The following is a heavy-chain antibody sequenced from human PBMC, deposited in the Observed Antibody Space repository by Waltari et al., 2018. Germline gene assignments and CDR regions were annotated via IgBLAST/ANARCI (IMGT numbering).Heavy chain of an antibody. V-gene: IGHV4-59*01. J-gene: IGHJ6*03. Sequence: QVQLQESGPGLVKPSETLSLTCTVSGGPISSYYWSWIRQPPGQGLEWIGYIYYSGSTNYNPSLKSRVTISVDTSKNQFSLKLSSVTAADTAVYYCARVSRVAARPGYYYYMDVWGKGTTVTVSS. D-gene: IGHD6-6*01. CDR3: ARVSRVAARPGYYYYMDV. CDR1: GGPISSYY. CDR2: IYYSGST.